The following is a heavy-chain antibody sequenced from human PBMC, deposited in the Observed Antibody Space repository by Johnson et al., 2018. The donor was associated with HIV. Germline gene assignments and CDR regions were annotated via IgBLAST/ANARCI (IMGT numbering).Heavy chain of an antibody. Sequence: VQLVEYGGGLVQPGGSLRLSCAASGFTFSSYAMSWVRQAPGKGLEWVAVISYDGSNKYYADSVKGRFTISRDNSKNTLYLQMNSLRAEDTAVYYCARVEQQLWLRGAFDIWGQGTMVTVSS. J-gene: IGHJ3*02. CDR3: ARVEQQLWLRGAFDI. CDR2: ISYDGSNK. CDR1: GFTFSSYA. D-gene: IGHD5-18*01. V-gene: IGHV3-30*04.